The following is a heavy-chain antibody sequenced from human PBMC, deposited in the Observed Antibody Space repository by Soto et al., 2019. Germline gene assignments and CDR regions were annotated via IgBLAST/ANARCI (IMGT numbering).Heavy chain of an antibody. CDR1: GGSFSGYY. D-gene: IGHD6-6*01. J-gene: IGHJ4*02. CDR2: INHSRST. CDR3: ARVFRAARLDY. Sequence: SETLSLTCAVYGGSFSGYYWSWIRQPPGKGLEWIGEINHSRSTNYNPSLKSRVTISVDTSKNQFSLKLSSVTAADTAVYYCARVFRAARLDYWGQGTLVTVSS. V-gene: IGHV4-34*01.